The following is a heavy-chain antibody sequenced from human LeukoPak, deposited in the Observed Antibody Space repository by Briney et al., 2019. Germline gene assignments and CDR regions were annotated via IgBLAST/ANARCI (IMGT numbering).Heavy chain of an antibody. CDR2: ISWNSGTI. CDR3: AKVDSGYEDGPFDY. CDR1: GFTFDDYA. D-gene: IGHD5-12*01. V-gene: IGHV3-9*01. J-gene: IGHJ4*02. Sequence: GRSLRLSCAASGFTFDDYAMHWVRQAPGKGLGWVSGISWNSGTIGYADSVKGRFTISRDNAKNSLYLQMNSLRAEDTALYYCAKVDSGYEDGPFDYWGQGTLVTVSS.